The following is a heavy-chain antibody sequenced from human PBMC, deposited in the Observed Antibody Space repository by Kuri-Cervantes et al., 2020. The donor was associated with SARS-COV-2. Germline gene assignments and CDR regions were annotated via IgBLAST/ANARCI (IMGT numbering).Heavy chain of an antibody. Sequence: LSLTCAASGFTFSSYDMHWVRQATGKGLEWVSAIGTAGSTYYADSVKGRFTISRDNSKNTLYLQMNSLRAEDTAVYYCARSIIAVAGFGGRDYWGQGTLVTVSS. V-gene: IGHV3-13*04. J-gene: IGHJ4*02. CDR3: ARSIIAVAGFGGRDY. CDR1: GFTFSSYD. CDR2: IGTAGST. D-gene: IGHD6-19*01.